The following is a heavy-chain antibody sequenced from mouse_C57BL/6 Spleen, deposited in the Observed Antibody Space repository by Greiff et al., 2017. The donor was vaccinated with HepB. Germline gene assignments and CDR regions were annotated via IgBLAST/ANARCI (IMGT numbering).Heavy chain of an antibody. D-gene: IGHD3-2*02. V-gene: IGHV1-52*01. CDR1: GYTFTSYW. Sequence: QVQLQQPGAELVRPGSSVKLSCKASGYTFTSYWMHWVKQRPIQGLEWIGNIDPSDSETHYNQKFKDKATLTVDKSSSTAYMQLSSLTSEDSAVYYCARRAAQAWYYFDYWGQGTTLTVSS. J-gene: IGHJ2*01. CDR3: ARRAAQAWYYFDY. CDR2: IDPSDSET.